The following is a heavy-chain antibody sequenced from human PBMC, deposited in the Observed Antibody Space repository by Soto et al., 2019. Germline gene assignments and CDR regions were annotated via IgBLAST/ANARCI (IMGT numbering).Heavy chain of an antibody. J-gene: IGHJ4*02. D-gene: IGHD2-15*01. CDR3: ARGPGGPDGPGDY. CDR2: INAGNGNT. CDR1: GYTFTSYA. V-gene: IGHV1-3*01. Sequence: QVQLVQSGAEVKKPGASVKVSCKASGYTFTSYAMHWVRQAPGQRLEWMGWINAGNGNTKYSQKFQGRVTITRDTSARTPYMELTSLRSEDTAVYYWARGPGGPDGPGDYWGQGTLVTVSS.